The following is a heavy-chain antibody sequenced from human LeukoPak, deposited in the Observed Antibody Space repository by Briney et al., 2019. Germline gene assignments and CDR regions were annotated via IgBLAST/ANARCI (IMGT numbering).Heavy chain of an antibody. J-gene: IGHJ6*03. CDR1: GYTFTSYG. D-gene: IGHD2-2*01. CDR3: ARDANLVVPAAATYYYYMDV. CDR2: ISAYNGNT. Sequence: ASVKVSCKASGYTFTSYGISWVRQAPGQGLEWMGWISAYNGNTNYAQKLQGRVTMTTDTSTSTAYMELRSLRSDDTAVYYCARDANLVVPAAATYYYYMDVWGKGTTVTVSS. V-gene: IGHV1-18*01.